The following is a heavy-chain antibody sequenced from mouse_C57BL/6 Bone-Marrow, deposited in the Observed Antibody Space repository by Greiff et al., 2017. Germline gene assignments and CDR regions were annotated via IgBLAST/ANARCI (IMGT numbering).Heavy chain of an antibody. J-gene: IGHJ2*01. Sequence: VQLQQSGAELVRPGASVKLSCTASGFNIKDDYMHWVKQRPEQGLEWIGWIDPENGDTEYASKFQGKATITADTSSNTAYLQLSSLTSEDTAVYYCTNINWDGYWGQGTTLTDSS. CDR3: TNINWDGY. D-gene: IGHD4-1*01. CDR2: IDPENGDT. V-gene: IGHV14-4*01. CDR1: GFNIKDDY.